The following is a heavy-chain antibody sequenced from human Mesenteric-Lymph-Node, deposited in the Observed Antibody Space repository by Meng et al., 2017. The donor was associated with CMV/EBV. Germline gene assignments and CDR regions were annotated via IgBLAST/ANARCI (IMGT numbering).Heavy chain of an antibody. CDR3: AKESKGITFGGLYYYYGMDV. CDR2: ISYDGSNK. Sequence: GESLKISCAASGFTFSSYAMHWVRQAPGKGLEWVAVISYDGSNKYYADSVKGRFTISRDNSKNTLYLQMNSLRAEDTAVYYCAKESKGITFGGLYYYYGMDVWGQGTTVTVSS. J-gene: IGHJ6*02. CDR1: GFTFSSYA. D-gene: IGHD3-16*01. V-gene: IGHV3-30-3*01.